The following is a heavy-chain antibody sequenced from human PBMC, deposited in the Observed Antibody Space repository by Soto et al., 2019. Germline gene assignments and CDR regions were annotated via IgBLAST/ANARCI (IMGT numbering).Heavy chain of an antibody. V-gene: IGHV1-69*06. CDR3: ARDSGITIFGVVIMLFNY. CDR1: GGTFSRYA. D-gene: IGHD3-3*01. CDR2: IIPISGTA. J-gene: IGHJ4*02. Sequence: QVKLVQSGAEVKKPGSSVKVSCKASGGTFSRYAISWVRQAPGQGLEWMGGIIPISGTANYAQKFKGRVTMTRDTSTSTVYMELSSLRSEDTAVYYCARDSGITIFGVVIMLFNYWGQGTLVTVSS.